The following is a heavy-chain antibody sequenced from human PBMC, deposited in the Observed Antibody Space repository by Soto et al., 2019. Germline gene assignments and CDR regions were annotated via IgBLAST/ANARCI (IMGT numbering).Heavy chain of an antibody. D-gene: IGHD3-16*01. CDR2: ISYDGSNK. CDR3: AREERLGGYFDL. V-gene: IGHV3-30-3*01. J-gene: IGHJ2*01. Sequence: GGSLRLSCAASGFTFSSYAMHWVRQAPGKGLEWVAVISYDGSNKYYADSVKGRFTISRDNSKNTLYLQMNSLRAEDTAVYYCAREERLGGYFDLWGRGTLVTVSS. CDR1: GFTFSSYA.